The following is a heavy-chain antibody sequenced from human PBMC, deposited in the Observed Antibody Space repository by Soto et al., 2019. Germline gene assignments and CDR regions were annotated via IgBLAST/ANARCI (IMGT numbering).Heavy chain of an antibody. V-gene: IGHV3-23*01. Sequence: EVQLLESGGGLVQPGGSLRLSCAASGFTFDNYAMSWVRQAPGKGLEWVSCIGGSGVTTYYAHSVKGRFTISRDNSKNTLYLQMNSLRADDTAVYYCAKDRISRQCTWFDPWGQGTLVTV. CDR3: AKDRISRQCTWFDP. D-gene: IGHD6-13*01. CDR2: IGGSGVTT. CDR1: GFTFDNYA. J-gene: IGHJ5*02.